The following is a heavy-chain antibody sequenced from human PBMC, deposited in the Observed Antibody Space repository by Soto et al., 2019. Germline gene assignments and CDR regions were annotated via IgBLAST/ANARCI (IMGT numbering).Heavy chain of an antibody. CDR3: AKDIHGSGPSRGGYFDY. D-gene: IGHD3-10*01. J-gene: IGHJ4*02. Sequence: EVQLVESGGGLVQPGRSLRLSCAASGFTFDDYAMHWVRQAPGKGLEWVSGISWNSGSIGYADSVKGRFTISRDNAKNSLYLQMNSLRAEDTALYYCAKDIHGSGPSRGGYFDYWGQGTLVTVSS. V-gene: IGHV3-9*01. CDR2: ISWNSGSI. CDR1: GFTFDDYA.